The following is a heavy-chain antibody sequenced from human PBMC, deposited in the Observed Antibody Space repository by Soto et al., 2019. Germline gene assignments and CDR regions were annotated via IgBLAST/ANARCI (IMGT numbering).Heavy chain of an antibody. Sequence: SVKVSCKASGGTFSSYAISWVRQAPGQGLEWMGGIIPIFGTANYAQKFQGRVTITADESTSTAYMELSSLRSEDTAVYYCASGSYGNPYYYYYGMDVWGQGTTVTVSS. J-gene: IGHJ6*02. CDR3: ASGSYGNPYYYYYGMDV. V-gene: IGHV1-69*13. D-gene: IGHD5-18*01. CDR1: GGTFSSYA. CDR2: IIPIFGTA.